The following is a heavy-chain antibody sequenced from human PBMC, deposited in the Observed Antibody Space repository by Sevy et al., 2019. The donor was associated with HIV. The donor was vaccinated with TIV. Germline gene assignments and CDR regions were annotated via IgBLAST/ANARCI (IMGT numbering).Heavy chain of an antibody. D-gene: IGHD6-13*01. J-gene: IGHJ6*02. Sequence: GESLKISCAVSGFTFDDYAMHWVRQAPGKGLEWVSLISWDGGITYYADAVKGRFTISRDNSKNSLYLQMNSLRAEDTDLYYCASPYRVAVAGDYYYSGMDVWGQGTTVTVSS. CDR1: GFTFDDYA. V-gene: IGHV3-43D*03. CDR3: ASPYRVAVAGDYYYSGMDV. CDR2: ISWDGGIT.